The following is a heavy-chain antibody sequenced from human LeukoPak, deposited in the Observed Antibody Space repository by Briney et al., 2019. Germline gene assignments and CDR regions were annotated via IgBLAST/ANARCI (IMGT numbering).Heavy chain of an antibody. V-gene: IGHV3-7*01. D-gene: IGHD3-3*01. CDR1: GFTFGSYW. CDR2: IKHDGSDH. CDR3: VRHPGSYNVSSGYSYYFYY. Sequence: PGGSLRLSCVGSGFTFGSYWMSWVRQAPGKGLEWVANIKHDGSDHYYADSVAGRFTISRDNAKNSLYLEMSSLRAEDAAVYFCVRHPGSYNVSSGYSYYFYYWGQGTLVTVSS. J-gene: IGHJ4*02.